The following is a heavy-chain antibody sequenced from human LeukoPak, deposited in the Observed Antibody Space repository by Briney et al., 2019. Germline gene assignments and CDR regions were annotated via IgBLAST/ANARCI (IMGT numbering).Heavy chain of an antibody. CDR1: GGTFSSYA. J-gene: IGHJ5*02. V-gene: IGHV1-69*05. CDR2: IIPIFATA. CDR3: ARDRPGRITFALNWFDP. Sequence: GASVKVSCKASGGTFSSYAISSVRQAPGQGLEWMGRIIPIFATANYAQKFQGRVTITTDESTSTAYMELSSLRSEDTAVYYCARDRPGRITFALNWFDPWGQGTLVTVSS. D-gene: IGHD3-16*01.